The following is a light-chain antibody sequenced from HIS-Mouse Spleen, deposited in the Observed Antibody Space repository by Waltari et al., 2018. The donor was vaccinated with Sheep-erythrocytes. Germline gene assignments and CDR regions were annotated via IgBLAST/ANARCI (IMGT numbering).Light chain of an antibody. CDR3: EQLNSYPALT. Sequence: DIQLTQSPSFLSASVEDRFTITCRARQGISSYLAGYQQKPGKAPKLLIYAASTLQSGVPSRFSGSGSGTEFTLTISSLQPEDFATYYEQLNSYPALTFGGGTKVEIK. J-gene: IGKJ4*01. CDR1: QGISSY. V-gene: IGKV1-9*01. CDR2: AAS.